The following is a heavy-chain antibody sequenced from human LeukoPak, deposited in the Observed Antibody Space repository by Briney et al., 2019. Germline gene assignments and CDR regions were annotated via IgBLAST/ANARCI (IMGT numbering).Heavy chain of an antibody. CDR2: IYYSGSI. J-gene: IGHJ4*02. Sequence: ASETLSLTCTVSGGSISSYYWSWIRQPPGKGLEWIGYIYYSGSINYNPSLESRVTISVDTSKNQFSLKLSSVTAADTAVYYCARHRSYGPYYFDYWGQGTLVTVSS. CDR3: ARHRSYGPYYFDY. CDR1: GGSISSYY. V-gene: IGHV4-59*08. D-gene: IGHD3-10*01.